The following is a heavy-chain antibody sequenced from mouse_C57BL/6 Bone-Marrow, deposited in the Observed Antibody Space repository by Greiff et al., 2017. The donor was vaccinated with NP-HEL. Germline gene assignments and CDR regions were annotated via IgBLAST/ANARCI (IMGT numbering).Heavy chain of an antibody. Sequence: EVQLQQSGPGLVKPSQSLSLTCSATGYSITSGYYWNWIRQFPGNQLEWMGYISYDGSNNYNPYLKNRIPLTRDTSNNQFFIKLKSVTTEDTAAYYCAREEGTMITTRRFADWGQGTLVTVSA. J-gene: IGHJ3*01. D-gene: IGHD2-4*01. CDR1: GYSITSGYY. CDR3: AREEGTMITTRRFAD. V-gene: IGHV3-6*01. CDR2: ISYDGSN.